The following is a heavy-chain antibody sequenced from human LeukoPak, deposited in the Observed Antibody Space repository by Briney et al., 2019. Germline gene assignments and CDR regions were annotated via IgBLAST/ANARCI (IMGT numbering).Heavy chain of an antibody. V-gene: IGHV3-53*01. CDR2: IYGDGRT. CDR1: GFSVSNNY. Sequence: GGSLRLSCVVSGFSVSNNYIIWVRQAPGNGLERVSVIYGDGRTSHSASVRGRFTISRDNSKNIVSLQMNNLRAEDTAVYYCAKDVGSSWYSPGRSFDYWGQGTLVTVSS. CDR3: AKDVGSSWYSPGRSFDY. J-gene: IGHJ4*02. D-gene: IGHD6-13*01.